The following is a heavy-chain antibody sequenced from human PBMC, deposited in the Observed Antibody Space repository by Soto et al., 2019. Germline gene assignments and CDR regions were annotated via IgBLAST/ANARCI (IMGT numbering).Heavy chain of an antibody. CDR1: GFTFSSYA. D-gene: IGHD2-15*01. CDR3: AKVLGYSPYCSGGSCYPRYYFQH. V-gene: IGHV3-23*01. CDR2: IICIVVST. J-gene: IGHJ1*01. Sequence: GGSLRLSCAASGFTFSSYAMSWVRQAPGKGLEWVSAIICIVVSTYYADSVKGRLSISRDNSKNTLYLQIISLRAEDTAVYYCAKVLGYSPYCSGGSCYPRYYFQHWGQGTLVTVSS.